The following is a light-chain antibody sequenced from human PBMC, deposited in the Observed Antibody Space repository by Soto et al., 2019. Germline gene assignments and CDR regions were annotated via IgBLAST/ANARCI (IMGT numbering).Light chain of an antibody. CDR2: DAS. CDR3: QQSYSVPWT. J-gene: IGKJ1*01. V-gene: IGKV1-13*02. Sequence: AIQLTQSPSSLSASVGDRVTITCRASQGISTLFAWYQQKPGKAPKLLIYDASTLESGVPSRFSGSGSGTDFTLTISSLQSEDFATYYCQQSYSVPWTFGQGTKVEIK. CDR1: QGISTL.